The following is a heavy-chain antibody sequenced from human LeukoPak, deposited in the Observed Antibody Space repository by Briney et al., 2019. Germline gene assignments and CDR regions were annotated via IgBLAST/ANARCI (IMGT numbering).Heavy chain of an antibody. J-gene: IGHJ4*02. CDR3: ASSGSYRKFDY. D-gene: IGHD1-26*01. V-gene: IGHV4-34*01. CDR1: GGSFSGYY. Sequence: SETLSLTCAVYGGSFSGYYWSWIRQPPGKGLEWIGTIYHSGSTYLHPSLKSRVTISVDTSKNQFSLKLSSVTAADTAVYYCASSGSYRKFDYWGQGTLVTVSS. CDR2: IYHSGST.